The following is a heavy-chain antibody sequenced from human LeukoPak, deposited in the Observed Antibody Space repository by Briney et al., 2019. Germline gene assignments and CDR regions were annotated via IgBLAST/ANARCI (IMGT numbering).Heavy chain of an antibody. CDR1: GFTFDDYA. CDR3: ARGGDFFDY. Sequence: GRSLRLSCAASGFTFDDYAMHWVRQAPGKGLEWVSGISWNSGSIGYADSVKGRFTISRDNAKNSLYLQMNSLRAEDTALYYCARGGDFFDYWGQGTLVTVSS. V-gene: IGHV3-9*01. J-gene: IGHJ4*02. CDR2: ISWNSGSI.